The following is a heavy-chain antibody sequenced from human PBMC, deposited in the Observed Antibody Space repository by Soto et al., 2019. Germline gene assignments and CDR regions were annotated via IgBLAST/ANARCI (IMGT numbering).Heavy chain of an antibody. J-gene: IGHJ4*02. V-gene: IGHV2-5*01. Sequence: SCPTLVNPTQTLTLTCTVSGFSLTTRGMTLGWIRQPPGKAPEWLALSTQYSPSLQSRLTFTEDTSKNQVVLTMTNMDPVDTATYYCTLRQDTSRGPIYWGQGIMVTV. CDR1: GFSLTTRGMT. D-gene: IGHD6-13*01. CDR2: ST. CDR3: TLRQDTSRGPIY.